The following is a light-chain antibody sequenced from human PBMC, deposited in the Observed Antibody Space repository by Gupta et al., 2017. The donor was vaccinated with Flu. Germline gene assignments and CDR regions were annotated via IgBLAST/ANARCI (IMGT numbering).Light chain of an antibody. CDR2: GVT. CDR1: SSDVVYCND. Sequence: ISCPRTSSDVVYCNDVPWYQQHPDHPPNLLIYGVTIQSDGVTDRFSAAKSGDTAALTIAWLRAEDEANYYCSSSICRTTLVVFGGGTKLTVL. CDR3: SSSICRTTLVV. J-gene: IGLJ2*01. V-gene: IGLV2-14*03.